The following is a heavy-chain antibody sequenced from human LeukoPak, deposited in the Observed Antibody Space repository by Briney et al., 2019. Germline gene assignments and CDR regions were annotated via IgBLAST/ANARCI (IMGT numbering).Heavy chain of an antibody. V-gene: IGHV4-39*07. J-gene: IGHJ4*02. CDR2: IFYSGST. CDR3: ARGLRFLEWLL. Sequence: SETLSLTCTVSGGSISTSNYYWGWIRQPPGKGLEWIGNIFYSGSTYYGPSPKSRLTISLDTSRNQFSLKLNSVTAADTAVYYCARGLRFLEWLLWGQGTLVTVSS. D-gene: IGHD3-3*01. CDR1: GGSISTSNYY.